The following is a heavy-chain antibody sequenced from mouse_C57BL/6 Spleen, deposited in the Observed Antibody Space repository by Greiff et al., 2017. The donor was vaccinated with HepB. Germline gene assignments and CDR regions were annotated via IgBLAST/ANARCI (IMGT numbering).Heavy chain of an antibody. CDR2: FNYDGSST. V-gene: IGHV5-16*01. Sequence: EVMLVESEGGLVQPGSSMKLSCTASGFTFSDYYMAWVRQVPEKGLEWVANFNYDGSSTYYLDSLKSRFIISRDNAKNILYLQMSSLKSEDTATYYCARDELFDYWGKGTTLSVSS. D-gene: IGHD4-1*01. CDR3: ARDELFDY. J-gene: IGHJ2*01. CDR1: GFTFSDYY.